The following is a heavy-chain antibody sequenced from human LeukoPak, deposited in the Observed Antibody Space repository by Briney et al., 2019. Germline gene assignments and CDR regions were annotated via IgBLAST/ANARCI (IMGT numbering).Heavy chain of an antibody. V-gene: IGHV3-53*01. CDR1: GFTFSSYW. Sequence: PGGSLRLSCAASGFTFSSYWMNWARQAPGKGLEWVSVIYSGGSTYYADSVKGRFTISRDNSKNTLYLQMNSLRAEDTAVYYCARKGYYYGMDVWGQGTTVTVSS. CDR3: ARKGYYYGMDV. CDR2: IYSGGST. J-gene: IGHJ6*02.